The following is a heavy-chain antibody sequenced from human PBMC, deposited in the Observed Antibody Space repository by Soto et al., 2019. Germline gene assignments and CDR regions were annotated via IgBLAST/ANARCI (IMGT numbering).Heavy chain of an antibody. Sequence: GGSLRLSCAAPGLTFSSYSMNWVLQAPGKGLEWVSSISSSSSYIYYADSVKGRFTISRDNAKNSLYLQMNSLRAEDTAVYYCARDVRSGGYDFWSGYGMDVWGQGTTVTVSS. V-gene: IGHV3-21*01. D-gene: IGHD3-3*01. CDR1: GLTFSSYS. J-gene: IGHJ6*02. CDR2: ISSSSSYI. CDR3: ARDVRSGGYDFWSGYGMDV.